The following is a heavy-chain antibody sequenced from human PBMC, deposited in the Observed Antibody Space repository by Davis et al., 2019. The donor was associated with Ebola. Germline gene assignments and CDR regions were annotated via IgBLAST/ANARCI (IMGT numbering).Heavy chain of an antibody. CDR3: ARRLRFLEWLPTQWFDP. CDR1: GGSISSSSYY. CDR2: IYYSGST. D-gene: IGHD3-3*01. J-gene: IGHJ5*02. V-gene: IGHV4-39*01. Sequence: MPSETLSLTCTVSGGSISSSSYYRGWIRQPPGKGLEWIGSIYYSGSTYYNPSLKSRVTISVDTSKNQFSLKLSSVTAADTAVYYCARRLRFLEWLPTQWFDPWGQGTLVTVSS.